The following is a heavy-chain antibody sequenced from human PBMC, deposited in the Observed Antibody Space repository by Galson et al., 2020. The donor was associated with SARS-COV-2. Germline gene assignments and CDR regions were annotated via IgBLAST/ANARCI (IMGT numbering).Heavy chain of an antibody. CDR1: ADSINSYY. J-gene: IGHJ5*02. CDR2: IYYSVIT. D-gene: IGHD4-17*01. CDR3: ARGVGDSQYNWFDP. V-gene: IGHV4-59*01. Sequence: SETLSLTCTVSADSINSYYWTWIRQPPGKGLEWIGYIYYSVITNHNPSLKSRVTISIDASKNQFSLKLTSVTAADTAVYYCARGVGDSQYNWFDPWGQGTLVTVSS.